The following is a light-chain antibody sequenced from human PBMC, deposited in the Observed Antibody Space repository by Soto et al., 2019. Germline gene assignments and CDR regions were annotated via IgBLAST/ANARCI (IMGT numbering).Light chain of an antibody. CDR1: HSVSSSY. J-gene: IGKJ5*01. CDR2: GAS. V-gene: IGKV3-20*01. CDR3: QQHGSSPPLT. Sequence: EIVLTQSPGTLSLSPGERATLSCRASHSVSSSYLAWYQQKPGQAPRLLLYGASSRATGIPDRFSGSGSATDFTLPISRLEPEDFAVYYCQQHGSSPPLTFGQGPQLEIK.